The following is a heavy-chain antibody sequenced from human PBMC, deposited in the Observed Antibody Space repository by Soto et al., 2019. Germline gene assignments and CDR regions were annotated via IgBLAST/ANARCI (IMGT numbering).Heavy chain of an antibody. CDR1: GYTFTSYG. D-gene: IGHD3-22*01. CDR3: ASDSLMIDVIDAFDI. Sequence: QVQLVQSGAEVKKPGASVKVSCKASGYTFTSYGISWVRQAPGQGLEWMGWSSAYNGKANCAQKHQGRVTMTTDTSTSTAYMELRSLRSDDTAVYYCASDSLMIDVIDAFDIWGQGTMVTVSS. J-gene: IGHJ3*02. V-gene: IGHV1-18*01. CDR2: SSAYNGKA.